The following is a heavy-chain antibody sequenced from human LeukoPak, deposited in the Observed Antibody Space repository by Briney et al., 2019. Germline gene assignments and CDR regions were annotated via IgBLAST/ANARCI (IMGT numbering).Heavy chain of an antibody. CDR2: IRYDGSNK. J-gene: IGHJ4*02. CDR3: AKDAYYYGSGSWNYFDY. V-gene: IGHV3-30*02. CDR1: GYTFSSYG. D-gene: IGHD3-10*01. Sequence: PGGSLRLSCAASGYTFSSYGMHRVRQAPGKGLEWVAFIRYDGSNKYYADSVKGRFTISRDNSKNTLYLQMNSLRAEDTAVYYCAKDAYYYGSGSWNYFDYWGQGTLVTVSS.